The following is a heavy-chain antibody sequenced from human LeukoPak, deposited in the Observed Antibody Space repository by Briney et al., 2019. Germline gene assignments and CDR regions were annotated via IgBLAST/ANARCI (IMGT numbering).Heavy chain of an antibody. D-gene: IGHD2-8*01. CDR2: LSGSSSYI. V-gene: IGHV3-21*01. CDR1: GFTFSSYS. Sequence: EGSLRLSCAASGFTFSSYSMNWVRRAPGKGLEWVSSLSGSSSYIYYADSLKGRFTISRDNAKNSLYLQMNSLRADDTAVYYCASRLSFTDDYWGQGTLVTVSS. J-gene: IGHJ4*02. CDR3: ASRLSFTDDY.